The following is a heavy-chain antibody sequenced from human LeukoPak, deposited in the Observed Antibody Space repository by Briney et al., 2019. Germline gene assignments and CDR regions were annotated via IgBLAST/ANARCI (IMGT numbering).Heavy chain of an antibody. CDR1: GDSHSSGVYY. CDR3: ARERVSYFDN. Sequence: PSQTLSLPCTLSGDSHSSGVYYWSWIPQHPGKGLEWIGYIYHSGDTYYSPSLKSRTTISVDTSKDHFSLKMTSVSAADTAVYYCARERVSYFDNWGQGTLVTVSS. CDR2: IYHSGDT. J-gene: IGHJ4*02. V-gene: IGHV4-31*03.